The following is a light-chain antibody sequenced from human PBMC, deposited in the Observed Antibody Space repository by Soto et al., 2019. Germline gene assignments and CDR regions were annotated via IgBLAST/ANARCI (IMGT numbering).Light chain of an antibody. CDR2: DVS. Sequence: QSVLTQPPSGSGSPGQAVPISCTGTSSDVGSYNRVSWYQQPPGTAPKLMIYDVSNRPSGVPDRFSGSKSGNTASLTISGPQAEDEVDYYCSSYTTSSTYVFGTGTKVTVL. CDR3: SSYTTSSTYV. J-gene: IGLJ1*01. CDR1: SSDVGSYNR. V-gene: IGLV2-18*02.